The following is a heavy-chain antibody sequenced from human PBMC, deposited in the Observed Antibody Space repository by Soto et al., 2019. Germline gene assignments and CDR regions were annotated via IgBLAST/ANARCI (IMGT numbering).Heavy chain of an antibody. CDR2: ISSSSSYI. J-gene: IGHJ3*02. CDR1: GFTFSSYS. V-gene: IGHV3-21*04. D-gene: IGHD6-19*01. CDR3: AREGIAVADDAFDI. Sequence: GGSLRLSCAASGFTFSSYSMNWVRQAPGKGLEWVSSISSSSSYIYYADSVKGRFTISRDNAKNSLYLQMNSLRAEDTAVYYCAREGIAVADDAFDIWGQGTMVTVSS.